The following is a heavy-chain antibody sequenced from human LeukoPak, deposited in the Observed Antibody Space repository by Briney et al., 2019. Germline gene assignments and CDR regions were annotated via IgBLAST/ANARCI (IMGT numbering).Heavy chain of an antibody. CDR1: GFTFDAYG. J-gene: IGHJ4*02. CDR2: IKWNGGST. Sequence: GGSLRLSCAASGFTFDAYGMSWVRQVPGKGLEWVSGIKWNGGSTRYADSVKGRFTISRDNAKNSLYLQMNSLRGEDTALYYFARDQGGGSYYFDSWGQGTLVSVSS. D-gene: IGHD3-16*01. CDR3: ARDQGGGSYYFDS. V-gene: IGHV3-20*04.